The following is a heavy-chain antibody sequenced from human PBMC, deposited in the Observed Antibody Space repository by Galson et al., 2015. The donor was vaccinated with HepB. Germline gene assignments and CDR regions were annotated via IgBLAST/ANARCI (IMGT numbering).Heavy chain of an antibody. Sequence: SLRLSCAASGFTFSSYSMTWVRQAPGKGLEWVSYISISGSTIFYADSVKGRFTISRDNAKNSLYLQMSSLRDEDTAVYYCARTGHPHYGGGFGYYFDYWGQGTLVTVSS. CDR2: ISISGSTI. V-gene: IGHV3-48*02. CDR1: GFTFSSYS. CDR3: ARTGHPHYGGGFGYYFDY. J-gene: IGHJ4*02. D-gene: IGHD3-10*01.